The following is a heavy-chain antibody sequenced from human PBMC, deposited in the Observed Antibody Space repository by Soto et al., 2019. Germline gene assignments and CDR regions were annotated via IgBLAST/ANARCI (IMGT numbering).Heavy chain of an antibody. CDR2: ISWNSGSI. CDR3: AKGADYTVTTYFDY. D-gene: IGHD4-4*01. CDR1: GFTFDDYA. J-gene: IGHJ4*02. V-gene: IGHV3-9*01. Sequence: EVQLVESGGGLVQPGRSLRLSCAASGFTFDDYAMHWVRQAPGKVLEWVSGISWNSGSIGYADSVKGRFTISRDNATNSLYLQMNSLRAEDKALYYCAKGADYTVTTYFDYWGQGTLVTVSS.